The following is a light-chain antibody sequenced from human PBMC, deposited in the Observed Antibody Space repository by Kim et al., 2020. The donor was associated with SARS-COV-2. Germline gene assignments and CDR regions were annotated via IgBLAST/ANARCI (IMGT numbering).Light chain of an antibody. CDR2: DAS. Sequence: DIQMTQSPSALSASVGDRVTITFQASQDISNYLNWYQQKPGKAPKLLIYDASKLETGVPSKFSGGGSGTDFTFIISSLQPEDIATYYWQQCDSAPYTFGQGTKLEI. V-gene: IGKV1-33*01. J-gene: IGKJ2*01. CDR3: QQCDSAPYT. CDR1: QDISNY.